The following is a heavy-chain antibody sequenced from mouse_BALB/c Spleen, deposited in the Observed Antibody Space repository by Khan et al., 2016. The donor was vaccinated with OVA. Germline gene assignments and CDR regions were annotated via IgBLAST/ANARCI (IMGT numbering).Heavy chain of an antibody. J-gene: IGHJ2*01. CDR2: INPSTGYT. CDR1: GYTFINYW. D-gene: IGHD1-1*01. Sequence: QVQLQQSGAELAKPGASVKMSCKASGYTFINYWILWVKQRPGQGLEWIGYINPSTGYTEYNQNFKDKATLTADKSSSTAYMQLSSLTSEESAVYYGARRGLRWDFDYWGQGTTLTVSS. V-gene: IGHV1-7*01. CDR3: ARRGLRWDFDY.